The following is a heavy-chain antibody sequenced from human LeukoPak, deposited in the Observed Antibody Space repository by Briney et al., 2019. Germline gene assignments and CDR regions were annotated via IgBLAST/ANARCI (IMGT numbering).Heavy chain of an antibody. CDR3: ARGSGDWGTFDY. D-gene: IGHD3-10*01. J-gene: IGHJ4*02. CDR1: GFTFSSYS. CDR2: ISSSSSII. V-gene: IGHV3-48*04. Sequence: GGSLRLSCAASGFTFSSYSMNWVRQAPGSGLECISYISSSSSIIYYADSVKGRFTISRDNAKNSLYLQMNSLRAEDTAVYYCARGSGDWGTFDYWGQGTLVTVSS.